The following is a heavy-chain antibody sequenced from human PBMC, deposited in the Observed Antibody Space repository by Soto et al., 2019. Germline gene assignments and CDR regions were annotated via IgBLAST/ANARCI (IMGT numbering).Heavy chain of an antibody. Sequence: PSETLSLTCTVSGGSISSSSYYWGWIRQPPGKGLEWIGSIYYSGSTYYNPSLKSRVTISVDTSKNQFSLKLSSVTAADTAVYYCARSLASIAVAGNWFDPWGQGTLVTVSS. V-gene: IGHV4-39*01. CDR2: IYYSGST. J-gene: IGHJ5*02. CDR3: ARSLASIAVAGNWFDP. CDR1: GGSISSSSYY. D-gene: IGHD6-19*01.